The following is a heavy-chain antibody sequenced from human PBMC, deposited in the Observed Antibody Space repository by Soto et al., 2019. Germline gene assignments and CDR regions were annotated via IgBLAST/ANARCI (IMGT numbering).Heavy chain of an antibody. V-gene: IGHV4-31*03. CDR3: SRGILV. D-gene: IGHD5-18*01. CDR1: GGSINSGGYC. Sequence: QVQLQESGPGLVKPSQTLSLTCTVSGGSINSGGYCWSWIRQHPGKGLDWIGCISYGGSTSYNPSLKCRFTISVDTSNNQFSLKLTSVTAADTAVYYCSRGILVWGQGALITVSS. J-gene: IGHJ4*02. CDR2: ISYGGST.